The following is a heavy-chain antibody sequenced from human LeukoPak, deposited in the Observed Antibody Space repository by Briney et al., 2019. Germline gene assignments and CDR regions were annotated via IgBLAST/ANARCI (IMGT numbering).Heavy chain of an antibody. J-gene: IGHJ4*02. CDR3: ARDLTIFGVVIPFDY. V-gene: IGHV3-48*03. Sequence: GGSLRLPCAASGFTFSSYEMNWVRQAPGKGLEWVSYISSSGSTIYYADSVKGRFTISRDNAKNSLYLQMNSLRAEDTAVYYCARDLTIFGVVIPFDYWGQGTLVTVSS. CDR2: ISSSGSTI. D-gene: IGHD3-3*01. CDR1: GFTFSSYE.